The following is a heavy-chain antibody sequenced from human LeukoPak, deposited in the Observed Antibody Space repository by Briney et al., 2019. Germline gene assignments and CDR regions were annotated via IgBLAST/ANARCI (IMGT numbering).Heavy chain of an antibody. CDR1: GFTFSSYG. D-gene: IGHD2-21*02. V-gene: IGHV3-30*02. CDR3: ARDFALNLGGDWD. CDR2: IRSDGSNK. J-gene: IGHJ4*02. Sequence: QSGGSLRLSCTTSGFTFSSYGMHWVRQAPGKGLEWVAFIRSDGSNKYYADSVKGRFTISRDNAKNSLYLQMNSLRAEDTAVYYCARDFALNLGGDWDWGQGTLVTVSS.